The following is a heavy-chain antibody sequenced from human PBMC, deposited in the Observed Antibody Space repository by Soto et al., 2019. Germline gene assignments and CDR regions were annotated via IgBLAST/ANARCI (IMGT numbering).Heavy chain of an antibody. J-gene: IGHJ3*02. Sequence: EVQLVESGGGLVQPGGSLRLSCAASGFTFSSYWMTWVRQVPGKGLEWVAYLNPDGSAKSYANSLKGRFTLSRDNPKNSLYLQMNSLRAEDTAVYYCAKPHTGNVAFDIWGQGTMVTVSS. CDR3: AKPHTGNVAFDI. V-gene: IGHV3-7*01. CDR1: GFTFSSYW. CDR2: LNPDGSAK. D-gene: IGHD4-4*01.